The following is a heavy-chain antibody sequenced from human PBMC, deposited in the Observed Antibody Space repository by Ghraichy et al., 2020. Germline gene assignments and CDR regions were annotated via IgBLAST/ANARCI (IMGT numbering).Heavy chain of an antibody. CDR1: GDSFSGYY. CDR3: ARVITMVRGVIRWFDP. D-gene: IGHD3-10*01. Sequence: SETLSLTCAVYGDSFSGYYWSWIRQPPGKGLEWIGEINHSGSTNYNPSLKSRVTISVDTSKNQFSLKLSSVTAADTAVYYCARVITMVRGVIRWFDPWGQGTLVTVSS. V-gene: IGHV4-34*01. CDR2: INHSGST. J-gene: IGHJ5*02.